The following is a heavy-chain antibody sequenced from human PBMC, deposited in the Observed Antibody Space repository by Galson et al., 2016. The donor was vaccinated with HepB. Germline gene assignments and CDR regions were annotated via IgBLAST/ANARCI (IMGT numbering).Heavy chain of an antibody. CDR2: ISGSGAGT. V-gene: IGHV3-23*01. CDR1: GFIFSNYA. D-gene: IGHD6-6*01. CDR3: AKTPPGSSIQYFDY. J-gene: IGHJ4*02. Sequence: SLRLSCAASGFIFSNYAMSWVRQAPGKRLEWVSAISGSGAGTNYADSVRGRFTISRDNSKNTLYLQMNSLTAEDTAVYYCAKTPPGSSIQYFDYWGQGTLVTVSS.